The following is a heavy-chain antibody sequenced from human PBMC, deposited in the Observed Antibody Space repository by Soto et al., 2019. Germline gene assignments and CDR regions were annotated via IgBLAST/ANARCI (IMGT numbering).Heavy chain of an antibody. CDR1: GFSLSTSGVG. CDR2: IYWDDDK. CDR3: AHRPAGWVAGTFDS. J-gene: IGHJ4*02. D-gene: IGHD6-19*01. V-gene: IGHV2-5*02. Sequence: QITLKESGPTLVKPTQTLTLTCTFSGFSLSTSGVGVGWIRQPPGKALEWLALIYWDDDKRYSPSLKSRLTIPKDTSKNQVVLTMPNMDPVDTATYCCAHRPAGWVAGTFDSWGQGTLVTVSS.